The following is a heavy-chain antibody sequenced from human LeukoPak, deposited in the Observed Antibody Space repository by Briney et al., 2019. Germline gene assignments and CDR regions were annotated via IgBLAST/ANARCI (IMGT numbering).Heavy chain of an antibody. CDR3: ARDGRRDGGWYGNGMDV. CDR2: INPSGGST. D-gene: IGHD6-19*01. J-gene: IGHJ6*02. Sequence: ASVKVSCKASGYTFTSYYMHWVRPAPGQGLEWMGIINPSGGSTSYAQKFQGRVTMTRDTSTSTVYMELSSLRSEDTAVYYCARDGRRDGGWYGNGMDVWGQGTTVTVSS. CDR1: GYTFTSYY. V-gene: IGHV1-46*01.